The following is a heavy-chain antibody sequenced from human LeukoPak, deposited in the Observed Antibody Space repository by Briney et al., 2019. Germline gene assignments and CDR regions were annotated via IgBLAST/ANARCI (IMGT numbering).Heavy chain of an antibody. CDR2: MNPNSGNT. J-gene: IGHJ4*02. CDR3: ARGHHGGPMVRGVIPFDY. Sequence: ASVKVSCKASGYTFTSYDINWVRQATGQGLEWMGWMNPNSGNTGYAQKFQGRVTMTRNTSISTAYMELSSLRSEDTAVYYCARGHHGGPMVRGVIPFDYWGQGTLVTVSS. V-gene: IGHV1-8*01. D-gene: IGHD3-10*01. CDR1: GYTFTSYD.